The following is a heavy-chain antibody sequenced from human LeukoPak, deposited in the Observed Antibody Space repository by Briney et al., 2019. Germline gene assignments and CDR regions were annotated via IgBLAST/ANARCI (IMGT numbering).Heavy chain of an antibody. Sequence: GRSLRLSCAASGFTFSSYGMHWVRQAPGKGLEWVAVISYDGSNKHYADSVKGRFTISRDNSKNTLYLQMNSLRAEDTAVYYCAKDLEGSADYWGQGTLVTVSS. CDR1: GFTFSSYG. J-gene: IGHJ4*02. D-gene: IGHD2-15*01. CDR2: ISYDGSNK. CDR3: AKDLEGSADY. V-gene: IGHV3-30*18.